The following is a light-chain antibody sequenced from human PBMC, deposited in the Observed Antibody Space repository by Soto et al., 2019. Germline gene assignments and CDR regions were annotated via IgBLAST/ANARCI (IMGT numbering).Light chain of an antibody. Sequence: EIVMTQSPATLSVSPGERATLSCRASQSVSSNLAWYQQKTGQAPRLLIYGASTRATGIPARFSGSGYGTEFTLTISSLQSEDFAVYYCQQYNNWPPLMYTFGQGTKLEIK. V-gene: IGKV3-15*01. CDR3: QQYNNWPPLMYT. CDR1: QSVSSN. J-gene: IGKJ2*01. CDR2: GAS.